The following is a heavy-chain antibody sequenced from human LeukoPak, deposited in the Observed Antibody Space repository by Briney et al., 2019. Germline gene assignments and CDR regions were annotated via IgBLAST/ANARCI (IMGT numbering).Heavy chain of an antibody. CDR2: ISYDGSNK. CDR1: GFTFSDYY. CDR3: AKDRYRLVSNWNDY. J-gene: IGHJ4*02. V-gene: IGHV3-30*18. Sequence: GGSLRLSCAASGFTFSDYYMSWNRQAPGKGLEWVAVISYDGSNKYYADSVKGRFTISRDNSKNTLYLQMNSLRAEDTAVYYCAKDRYRLVSNWNDYWGQGTLATVSS. D-gene: IGHD1-1*01.